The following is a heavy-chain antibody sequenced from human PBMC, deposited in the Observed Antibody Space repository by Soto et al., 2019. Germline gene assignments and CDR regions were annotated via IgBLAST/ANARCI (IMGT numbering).Heavy chain of an antibody. V-gene: IGHV4-38-2*01. J-gene: IGHJ5*02. CDR2: IYHSGST. CDR1: GYPITSGYY. Sequence: SETLSLTCAVSGYPITSGYYWGWIRQPPGKGLEWIGSIYHSGSTYYNPSLKSRVTISVDTSKNQFSLKLSSVTAADTAVYYCARVLEYTRSRGYEYWFDPWGQGTLVTVS. CDR3: ARVLEYTRSRGYEYWFDP. D-gene: IGHD5-12*01.